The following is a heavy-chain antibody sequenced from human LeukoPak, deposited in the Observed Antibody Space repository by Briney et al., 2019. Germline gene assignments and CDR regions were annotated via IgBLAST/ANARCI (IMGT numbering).Heavy chain of an antibody. Sequence: ASVKVSCKASGYTFTSYGISWVRQAPGQGLEWMGWISAYNGNTNYAQKLQGRVTMTTDTSTSTAYKELRSLRSDDTAVYYCARVEVYFGWLYDLHMDVWGKGTTVTVSS. CDR1: GYTFTSYG. J-gene: IGHJ6*03. CDR2: ISAYNGNT. V-gene: IGHV1-18*01. D-gene: IGHD3-9*01. CDR3: ARVEVYFGWLYDLHMDV.